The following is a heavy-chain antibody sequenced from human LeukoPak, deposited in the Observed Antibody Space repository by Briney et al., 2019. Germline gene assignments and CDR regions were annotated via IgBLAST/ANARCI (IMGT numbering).Heavy chain of an antibody. V-gene: IGHV3-23*01. CDR2: ISGSGGST. CDR1: GFTFSDYY. D-gene: IGHD4-17*01. Sequence: GGSLRLSCAASGFTFSDYYMSWIRQAPGKGLEWVSAISGSGGSTYYADSVKGRFTISRDNSKNTLYLQMNSLRAEDTAVYYCAKWPTVTAYFDYWGQGTLVTVSS. J-gene: IGHJ4*02. CDR3: AKWPTVTAYFDY.